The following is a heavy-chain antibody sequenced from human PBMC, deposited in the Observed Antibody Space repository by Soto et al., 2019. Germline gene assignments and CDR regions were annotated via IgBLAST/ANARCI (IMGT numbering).Heavy chain of an antibody. CDR2: ISGTGSI. Sequence: VGSLRLSCAASGFSFSSYSMNWVRQAPGKGLEWLSYISGTGSIYYADSVKGRFTISRDNAKQSLYLQMNSLRDEDTAVYYCAGDRYGSGSLSDSWGQGTLVTVSS. V-gene: IGHV3-48*02. J-gene: IGHJ4*02. D-gene: IGHD3-10*01. CDR1: GFSFSSYS. CDR3: AGDRYGSGSLSDS.